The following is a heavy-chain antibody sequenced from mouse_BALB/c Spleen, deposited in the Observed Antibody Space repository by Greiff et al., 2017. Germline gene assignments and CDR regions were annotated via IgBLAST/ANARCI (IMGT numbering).Heavy chain of an antibody. CDR1: GYSITSDYA. V-gene: IGHV3-2*02. CDR3: ARSWDGDWYFDV. J-gene: IGHJ1*01. CDR2: ISYSGST. D-gene: IGHD4-1*01. Sequence: EVKLLESGPGLVKPSQSLSLTCTVTGYSITSDYAWNWIRQFPGNKLEWMGYISYSGSTSYNPSLKSRISITRDTSKNQFFLQLNSVTTEDTATYYCARSWDGDWYFDVWGAGTTVTVSS.